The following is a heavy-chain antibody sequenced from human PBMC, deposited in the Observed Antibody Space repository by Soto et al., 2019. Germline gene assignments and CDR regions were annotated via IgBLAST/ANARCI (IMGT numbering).Heavy chain of an antibody. CDR3: ASPSDNWNVVY. Sequence: QVQLVESGGGVVQPGRSLRLSCAASGFTFSSYGMHWVRQAPGKGLEWVAVISYDGSNKYYADSVKGRFTISRDNSKNTLYLQMNSRRAEDTAVYYCASPSDNWNVVYWGQGTLVTVSS. CDR1: GFTFSSYG. J-gene: IGHJ4*02. V-gene: IGHV3-30*03. CDR2: ISYDGSNK. D-gene: IGHD1-1*01.